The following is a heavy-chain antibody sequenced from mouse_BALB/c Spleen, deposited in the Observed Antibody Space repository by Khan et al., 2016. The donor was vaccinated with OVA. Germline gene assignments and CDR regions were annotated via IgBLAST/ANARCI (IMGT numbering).Heavy chain of an antibody. CDR3: TRGGKFAY. J-gene: IGHJ3*01. V-gene: IGHV1S137*01. D-gene: IGHD1-1*02. CDR2: ISTYYGDA. CDR1: GYKFTDYA. Sequence: QVQLQQSGAELVRPGVSVKISCKVSGYKFTDYAMHWVKQSHAKGLEWIGVISTYYGDADYSQKFKGKATMTVARSSSTAYWELARLTSEDSARYYFTRGGKFAYWGQGTLVTVSA.